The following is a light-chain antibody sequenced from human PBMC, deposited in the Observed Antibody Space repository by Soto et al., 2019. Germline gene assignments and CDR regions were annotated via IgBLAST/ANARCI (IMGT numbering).Light chain of an antibody. CDR1: SSDVGAYDY. CDR2: DVS. J-gene: IGLJ2*01. V-gene: IGLV2-14*03. Sequence: QPVLTQPASVSGSPGQSITISCTGTSSDVGAYDYVSWYQQHPGKAPKVMIYDVSNWPSGVPNRFSGSKSGNTASLTISGLQAEDEADYYCSSYTTSSTVVFGGGTKLTVL. CDR3: SSYTTSSTVV.